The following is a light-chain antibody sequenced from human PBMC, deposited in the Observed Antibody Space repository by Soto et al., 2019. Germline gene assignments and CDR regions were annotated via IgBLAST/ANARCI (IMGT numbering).Light chain of an antibody. Sequence: SNELTQTPSLSVAPEKTASITCGGDNIGSQSVHWYQHKPGQAPILVMRYDSDRPSGIPERFSGSNSGNTATLTISWVEAGDEADYYCQVWDSSSDRPVFGGGTKLTVL. J-gene: IGLJ2*01. V-gene: IGLV3-21*04. CDR3: QVWDSSSDRPV. CDR2: YDS. CDR1: NIGSQS.